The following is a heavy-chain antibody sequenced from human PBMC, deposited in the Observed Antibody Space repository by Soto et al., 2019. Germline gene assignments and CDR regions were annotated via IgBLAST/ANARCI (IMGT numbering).Heavy chain of an antibody. Sequence: QVQLVQSGAEVKKPGSSVKVSCKASGGTFSSYAISWVRQAPGQGLEWMGGIIPIFGTANYAQKFQGRVSITVDESTSTAYMELSSLRAADTDVYYCAVKYSDGLESPIMFYCGQGPLVPVSS. J-gene: IGHJ4*02. CDR2: IIPIFGTA. D-gene: IGHD5-18*01. CDR3: AVKYSDGLESPIMFY. V-gene: IGHV1-69*01. CDR1: GGTFSSYA.